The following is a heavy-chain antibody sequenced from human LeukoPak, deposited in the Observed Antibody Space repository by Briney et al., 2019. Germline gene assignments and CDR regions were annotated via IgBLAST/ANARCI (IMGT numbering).Heavy chain of an antibody. CDR2: IHHSGRS. J-gene: IGHJ4*02. CDR1: ADSLSSGGHF. CDR3: ARGGNRFGGFYFDY. V-gene: IGHV4-31*03. D-gene: IGHD3-10*01. Sequence: SQTLSLTCTVSADSLSSGGHFWAWIRQFPGKGLESIGFIHHSGRSRHNPSLKDRVAISVDTSRKQFALKLSSVTAADTAMYYCARGGNRFGGFYFDYWGQGIQVIVSS.